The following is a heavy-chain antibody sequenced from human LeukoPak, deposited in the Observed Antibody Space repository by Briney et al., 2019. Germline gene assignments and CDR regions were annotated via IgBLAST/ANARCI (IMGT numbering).Heavy chain of an antibody. Sequence: SGGSLRLSCAASGFTVSSNYMSWVRQAPGKGLEWVSVIYSGGSTYYTDSVKGRFTISRDSSKNTLYLQMNSLRAEDTAVYYCARDPLGYCSGGSCYSGWFDPWGQGTLVTVSS. V-gene: IGHV3-53*01. J-gene: IGHJ5*02. D-gene: IGHD2-15*01. CDR2: IYSGGST. CDR1: GFTVSSNY. CDR3: ARDPLGYCSGGSCYSGWFDP.